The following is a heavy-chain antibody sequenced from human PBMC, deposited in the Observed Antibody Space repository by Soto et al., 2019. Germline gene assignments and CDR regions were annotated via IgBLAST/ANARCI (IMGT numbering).Heavy chain of an antibody. Sequence: QLQLQESGSGLVKPSQTLSLTCAVSGGSISSGGYSWSWIRQPPGKGLEWIGYIYHSGSTYYNPALQSRVTISVDRSKNQFSLKLSSVTAADTAVYYCARGATGRVTTVILDAFDIWGQGTMVTVSS. J-gene: IGHJ3*02. CDR1: GGSISSGGYS. CDR2: IYHSGST. D-gene: IGHD4-17*01. CDR3: ARGATGRVTTVILDAFDI. V-gene: IGHV4-30-2*01.